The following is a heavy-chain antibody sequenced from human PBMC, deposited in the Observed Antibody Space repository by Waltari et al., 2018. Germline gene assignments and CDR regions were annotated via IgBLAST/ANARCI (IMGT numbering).Heavy chain of an antibody. CDR3: ARAQWGLLTGWWFDP. Sequence: QVQLQESGPGLVKPSQTLSLTCTVSGDSISSGRYYWSGIRQPAGKGREWIGRIYTSGSTSYNPSLKSRVTVSLDTSKNQFSLNLSSVTAADTAVYYCARAQWGLLTGWWFDPWGQGTLVTVSS. D-gene: IGHD1-26*01. CDR2: IYTSGST. CDR1: GDSISSGRYY. V-gene: IGHV4-61*02. J-gene: IGHJ5*02.